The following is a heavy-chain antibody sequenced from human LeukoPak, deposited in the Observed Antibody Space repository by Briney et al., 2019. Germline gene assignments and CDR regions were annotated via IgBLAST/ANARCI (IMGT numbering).Heavy chain of an antibody. Sequence: PGGSLRLSCAASGFTFSSYGMHWVRQAPGKGLEWVAFIRYDGSNKYYADSVKGRFTISRDNSKNTLYLQMNSLRAEDTAVYYCAKGSRIAATGTVYFDYWGQETLVTVSS. V-gene: IGHV3-30*02. D-gene: IGHD6-13*01. CDR2: IRYDGSNK. CDR1: GFTFSSYG. J-gene: IGHJ4*02. CDR3: AKGSRIAATGTVYFDY.